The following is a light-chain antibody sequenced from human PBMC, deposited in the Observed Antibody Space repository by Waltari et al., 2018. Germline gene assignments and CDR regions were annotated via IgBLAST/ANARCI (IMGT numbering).Light chain of an antibody. J-gene: IGKJ1*01. Sequence: EVVLTQSPATLSLSPGERATLSCRASQRVSSYLVWYRQKPGQPPRLLINDATKRATGIPARFSGSGSGTDFTLTISSLEPEDFAVYYCQQRSKWPWTFGQGTKVEF. CDR1: QRVSSY. CDR2: DAT. V-gene: IGKV3-11*01. CDR3: QQRSKWPWT.